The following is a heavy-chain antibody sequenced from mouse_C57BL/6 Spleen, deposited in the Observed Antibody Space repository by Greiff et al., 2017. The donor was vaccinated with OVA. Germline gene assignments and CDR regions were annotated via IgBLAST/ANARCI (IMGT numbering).Heavy chain of an antibody. CDR3: TRGIGNYPSDY. V-gene: IGHV1-15*01. D-gene: IGHD2-1*01. CDR2: IDPETGGT. J-gene: IGHJ2*01. CDR1: GYTFTDYE. Sequence: QVQLQQSGAELVRPGASVTLSCKASGYTFTDYEMHWVKQTPVHGLEWIGAIDPETGGTAYNQKFKGKAILTADKSSSTAYMELRSLTSEDSAVYYCTRGIGNYPSDYWGQGTTLTVSS.